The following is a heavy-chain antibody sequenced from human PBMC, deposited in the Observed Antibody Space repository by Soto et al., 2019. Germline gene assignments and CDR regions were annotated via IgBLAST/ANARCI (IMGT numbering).Heavy chain of an antibody. Sequence: QVQLQESGPGLVKPSQTLSLTCTVSGGSISSGGYYWSWIRQHPGKGLEWIGYIYYSGSTYYNPSLKSRVTRSVDTSKNQFSLKLSSVTAADTAVYYCARGCSGGSCYPYDAFDIWGQGTMVTVSS. CDR2: IYYSGST. CDR3: ARGCSGGSCYPYDAFDI. D-gene: IGHD2-15*01. V-gene: IGHV4-31*03. CDR1: GGSISSGGYY. J-gene: IGHJ3*02.